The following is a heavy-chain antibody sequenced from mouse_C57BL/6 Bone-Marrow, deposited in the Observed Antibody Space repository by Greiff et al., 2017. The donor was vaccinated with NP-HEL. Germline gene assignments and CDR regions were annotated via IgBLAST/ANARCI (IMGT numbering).Heavy chain of an antibody. Sequence: QVQLQQPGAELVKPGASVKLSCKASGYTFTSYWMQWVKQRPGQGLEWIGEIDPSDSYNNYNQQFKGKATLTVDTSSSTAYMRLSSLTSEDSAVYYCARGDYITTVVAYYAMDYWGQGTSVTVSS. CDR2: IDPSDSYN. D-gene: IGHD1-1*01. CDR1: GYTFTSYW. CDR3: ARGDYITTVVAYYAMDY. V-gene: IGHV1-50*01. J-gene: IGHJ4*01.